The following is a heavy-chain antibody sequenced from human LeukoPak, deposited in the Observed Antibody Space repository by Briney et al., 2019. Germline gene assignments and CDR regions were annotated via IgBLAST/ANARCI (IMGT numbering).Heavy chain of an antibody. V-gene: IGHV3-74*03. D-gene: IGHD2-2*01. CDR1: GFSFRGYW. Sequence: GGSLRLSCAGAGFSFRGYWIHWVRQAPGKGLVWVSRINGDGSSPTYADSVKGRFTISRDDAKNTVYLQMNNLRAEDTAVYYCARDQYYQLLLWGQGSLVTVSP. J-gene: IGHJ4*02. CDR3: ARDQYYQLLL. CDR2: INGDGSSP.